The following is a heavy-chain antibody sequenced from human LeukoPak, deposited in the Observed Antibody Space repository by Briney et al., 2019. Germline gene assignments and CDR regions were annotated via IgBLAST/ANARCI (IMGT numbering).Heavy chain of an antibody. J-gene: IGHJ5*02. D-gene: IGHD3-9*01. Sequence: GESLKISCKGSGYSFTSYWIGWVRQMPGKGLEWMGIIYPGDSDTRYSPSFQGQVTISADKSISTAYLQWSSLKASDTAMYYCARGGDYYDILPGYYSNGLTPWGQGPLVTVSS. V-gene: IGHV5-51*01. CDR3: ARGGDYYDILPGYYSNGLTP. CDR1: GYSFTSYW. CDR2: IYPGDSDT.